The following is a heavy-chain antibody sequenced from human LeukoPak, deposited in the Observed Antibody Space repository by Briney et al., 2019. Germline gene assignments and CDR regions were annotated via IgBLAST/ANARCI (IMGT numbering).Heavy chain of an antibody. CDR1: GGSISSYY. V-gene: IGHV4-4*07. Sequence: SETLSLTCTVSGGSISSYYWSWIRQPAGKGLEWIGRIYTSGSTNYNPSLKSRVTMSVDTSKNQFSLKLSSVTAADTAVYYCARDRSLAGSGQPPFDPWGQGTLVTVSS. CDR3: ARDRSLAGSGQPPFDP. J-gene: IGHJ5*02. CDR2: IYTSGST. D-gene: IGHD2-15*01.